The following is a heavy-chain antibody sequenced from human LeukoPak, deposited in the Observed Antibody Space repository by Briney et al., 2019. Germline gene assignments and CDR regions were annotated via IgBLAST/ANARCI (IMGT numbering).Heavy chain of an antibody. D-gene: IGHD4-17*01. CDR3: ARDGHAVTTLDY. CDR2: ISSSSSYI. Sequence: GGSLRLSCAASGFTFSSYSMNWVRQAPGKGLEWVSSISSSSSYIYYADSVKGRFTISRDNAKNSLYLQMNSLRAEDTAVYYCARDGHAVTTLDYWGQGTLVTVSS. V-gene: IGHV3-21*01. J-gene: IGHJ4*02. CDR1: GFTFSSYS.